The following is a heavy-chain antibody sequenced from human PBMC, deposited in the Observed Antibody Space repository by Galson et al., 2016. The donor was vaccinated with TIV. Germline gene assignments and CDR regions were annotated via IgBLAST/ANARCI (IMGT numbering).Heavy chain of an antibody. J-gene: IGHJ4*02. CDR1: GYRFSNYW. D-gene: IGHD6-25*01. CDR2: IYPVDSDT. Sequence: QSGAEVKEPGESLKISCKGSGYRFSNYWIAWVRQMPEKGLEWMGVIYPVDSDTRYSPSFQGQVTISADKSISTAYLQWNSLKASDSAIYYCARERDSGYAYYFDFWGQGTLVTVSS. V-gene: IGHV5-51*03. CDR3: ARERDSGYAYYFDF.